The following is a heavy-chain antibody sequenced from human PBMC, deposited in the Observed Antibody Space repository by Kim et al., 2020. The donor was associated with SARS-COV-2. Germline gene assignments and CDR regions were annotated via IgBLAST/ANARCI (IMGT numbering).Heavy chain of an antibody. CDR1: GFSFSTYG. CDR3: ARDYGSGWYFRPVY. D-gene: IGHD6-19*01. CDR2: ISYDGNKQ. Sequence: GGSLRLSCAASGFSFSTYGMHWVRQAPGKGLEWVAVISYDGNKQYYGGSVQGRFTISRDNVQNMVSLQMNSLRTDDTAVYYCARDYGSGWYFRPVYWGQGALVAISS. V-gene: IGHV3-30*03. J-gene: IGHJ4*02.